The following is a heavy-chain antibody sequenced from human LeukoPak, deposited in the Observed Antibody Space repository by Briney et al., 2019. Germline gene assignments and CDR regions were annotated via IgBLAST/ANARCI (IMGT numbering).Heavy chain of an antibody. D-gene: IGHD1-26*01. CDR2: INHSGRN. CDR3: AREGRSAYFDY. Sequence: SETLSLTCAVYGGSFSGYYWSWLRQPPGKGLEWIGEINHSGRNNYNPSLKSRVTISVDTSKNQFSLKLSSVTAADTAVYYCAREGRSAYFDYWGQGTLVTVSS. V-gene: IGHV4-34*01. J-gene: IGHJ4*02. CDR1: GGSFSGYY.